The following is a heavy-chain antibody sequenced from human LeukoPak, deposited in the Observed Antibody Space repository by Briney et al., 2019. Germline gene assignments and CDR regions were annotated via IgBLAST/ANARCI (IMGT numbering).Heavy chain of an antibody. V-gene: IGHV1-69*05. J-gene: IGHJ6*03. Sequence: GASVKVSCKASGGTFSSYAISWVRQAPGQGLEWMGGIIPIFGTANYAQKFQGRVTITTDESTSTAYMELSSLRSEDTAVYYCASGLNDFWSGYYQDYYYYYMDVWGKGTTVTVSS. CDR2: IIPIFGTA. D-gene: IGHD3-3*01. CDR1: GGTFSSYA. CDR3: ASGLNDFWSGYYQDYYYYYMDV.